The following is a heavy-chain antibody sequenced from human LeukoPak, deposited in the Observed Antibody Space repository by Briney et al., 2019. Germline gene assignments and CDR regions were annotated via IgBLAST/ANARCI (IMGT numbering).Heavy chain of an antibody. D-gene: IGHD3-3*01. CDR1: GFTFRSYW. CDR2: IDNDGSDT. Sequence: GGSLRLSCAASGFTFRSYWIHWVRQAPGKGLVWVGRIDNDGSDTIYADSVKGRFTVSRDNAKNTLYLQMNSLRAEDTAVYYCARPGRTPEYYDFWSGYYADFDYWGQGTLVTVSS. V-gene: IGHV3-74*01. J-gene: IGHJ4*02. CDR3: ARPGRTPEYYDFWSGYYADFDY.